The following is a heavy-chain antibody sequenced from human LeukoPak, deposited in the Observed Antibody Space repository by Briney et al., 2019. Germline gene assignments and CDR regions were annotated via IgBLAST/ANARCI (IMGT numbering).Heavy chain of an antibody. Sequence: SVKVSCKASGGTFSSYAISWGRQGPGQGLEWMGRIIPIFGIANYAQKFQGRVTITADKSTSTAYMELSSLRSEDTAVYYCARDRYNWNDDPNWFDPWGQGTLVTVSS. CDR2: IIPIFGIA. J-gene: IGHJ5*02. D-gene: IGHD1-20*01. CDR3: ARDRYNWNDDPNWFDP. CDR1: GGTFSSYA. V-gene: IGHV1-69*04.